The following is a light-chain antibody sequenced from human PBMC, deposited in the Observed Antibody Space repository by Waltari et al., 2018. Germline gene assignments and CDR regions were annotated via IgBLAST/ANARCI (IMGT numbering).Light chain of an antibody. V-gene: IGKV3-20*01. J-gene: IGKJ3*01. CDR2: GAS. CDR1: QSVSSY. CDR3: QKYSDSPFT. Sequence: VILTQSPATLSLSPGERATLSCRASQSVSSYLAWYQQKHGQAPRLLIYGASSRATGIPDRFSGSGSGTEFTLTISSLEPEDFAVYYCQKYSDSPFTFGPGTKLDIK.